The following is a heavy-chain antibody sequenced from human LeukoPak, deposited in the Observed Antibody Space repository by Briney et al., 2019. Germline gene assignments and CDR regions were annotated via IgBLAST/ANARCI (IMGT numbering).Heavy chain of an antibody. CDR2: ISDSGGST. J-gene: IGHJ6*03. CDR3: AKEYSSSWYLGYYYMDV. CDR1: GFTYSSYD. Sequence: GGSVRLSCAACGFTYSSYDMSWVRQPLGKGLECVSAISDSGGSTYYADSVKGRFTISRDNSKNTLYLQMNSLRAEDTAVYYCAKEYSSSWYLGYYYMDVWGKGTTVTVSS. V-gene: IGHV3-23*01. D-gene: IGHD6-13*01.